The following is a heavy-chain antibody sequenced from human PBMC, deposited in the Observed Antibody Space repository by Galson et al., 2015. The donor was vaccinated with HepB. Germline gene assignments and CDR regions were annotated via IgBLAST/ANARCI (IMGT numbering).Heavy chain of an antibody. Sequence: LSLTCTVSGGSISSSSSYWGWIRQPPGKGLEWIGSIYYSGSTYYNPSLKSRVTISVDTSKNQLSLKLSSVTAADTAVYYCARQIVVVVAATSLNWFDPWGQGTLVTVSS. D-gene: IGHD2-15*01. CDR3: ARQIVVVVAATSLNWFDP. CDR2: IYYSGST. CDR1: GGSISSSSSY. V-gene: IGHV4-39*01. J-gene: IGHJ5*02.